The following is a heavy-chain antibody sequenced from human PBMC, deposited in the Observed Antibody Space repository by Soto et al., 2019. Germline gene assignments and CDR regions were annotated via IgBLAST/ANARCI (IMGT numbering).Heavy chain of an antibody. CDR3: ASLIAVANY. Sequence: QVQLQESGPGLVKPSGTLSLTCAVSSGSISSSNWWSWVRQPPGKGLEWIGETSHGGSTNYNPSLTSRVTISVDKSKNQFSLKLSSVTAADTAVYYCASLIAVANYWGQGTLVTVSS. V-gene: IGHV4-4*02. CDR2: TSHGGST. CDR1: SGSISSSNW. D-gene: IGHD6-19*01. J-gene: IGHJ4*02.